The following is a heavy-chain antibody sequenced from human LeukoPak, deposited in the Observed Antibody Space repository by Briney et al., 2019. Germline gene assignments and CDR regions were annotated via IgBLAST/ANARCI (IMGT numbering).Heavy chain of an antibody. D-gene: IGHD3-22*01. CDR1: GGSISSGGYS. V-gene: IGHV4-30-2*01. J-gene: IGHJ4*02. Sequence: PSETLSLTCAVSGGSISSGGYSWSWIRQPPGKGLEWIGYIYHSGSTYYNPSLKSRVTISVDRSKNQFSLKLSSVTAADTAVYYCARGQANYYDSSGSLDYWGQGTLVTVSS. CDR3: ARGQANYYDSSGSLDY. CDR2: IYHSGST.